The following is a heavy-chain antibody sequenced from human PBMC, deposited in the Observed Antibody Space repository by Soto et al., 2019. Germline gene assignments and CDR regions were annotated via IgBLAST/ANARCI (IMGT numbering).Heavy chain of an antibody. Sequence: PGGSLRLSCAASGFTFSGYSVNRVRQAPGKGLEWVSYISSGSKTIYYAESVKGRFTVSRDNARNSQYLQMNSLRDEDTAVYYCAREDILGTRSFDYWGRGTLVTVSS. D-gene: IGHD3-9*01. CDR3: AREDILGTRSFDY. V-gene: IGHV3-48*02. CDR2: ISSGSKTI. CDR1: GFTFSGYS. J-gene: IGHJ4*02.